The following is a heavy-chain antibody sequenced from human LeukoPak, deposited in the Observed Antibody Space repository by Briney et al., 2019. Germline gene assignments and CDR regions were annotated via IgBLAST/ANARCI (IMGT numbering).Heavy chain of an antibody. J-gene: IGHJ6*02. CDR1: GYTFTGYY. D-gene: IGHD3-16*01. Sequence: ASVKVSCKASGYTFTGYYMHWVQQAPGQGLEWMGWINPNSGGTNYAQKFQGRVTMTRDTSISTAYMELSRLRSDDTAVYYCAMGDYYYYGMDVWGQGTTVTVSS. CDR2: INPNSGGT. V-gene: IGHV1-2*02. CDR3: AMGDYYYYGMDV.